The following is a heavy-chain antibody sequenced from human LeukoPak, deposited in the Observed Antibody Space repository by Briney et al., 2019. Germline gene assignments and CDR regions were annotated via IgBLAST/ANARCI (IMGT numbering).Heavy chain of an antibody. D-gene: IGHD3-3*01. CDR3: AREVMIGAVIGTAFDI. Sequence: ASVKVSCKASGGTFSSYAISWVRQAPGQGLEWMGRIIPILGIANYAQKFQGRVTITADKSTSTAYMELSSLRSEDTAVYYCAREVMIGAVIGTAFDIWGQGIMVTVSS. V-gene: IGHV1-69*04. CDR1: GGTFSSYA. J-gene: IGHJ3*02. CDR2: IIPILGIA.